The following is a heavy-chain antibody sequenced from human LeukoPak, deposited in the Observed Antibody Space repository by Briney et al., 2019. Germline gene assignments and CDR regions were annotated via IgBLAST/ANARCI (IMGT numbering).Heavy chain of an antibody. CDR1: GGSISGTNW. D-gene: IGHD1-26*01. CDR2: ISLAGQT. J-gene: IGHJ4*02. Sequence: SGTLSLTCGVSGGSISGTNWWSGVRQPPGQGLEWIGEISLAGQTNYNPPLNGRVTMSLDKSSNQLSLHLPSVTAADTATYFCSRESGPFCPFGYWGQGTLVIVSS. V-gene: IGHV4-4*02. CDR3: SRESGPFCPFGY.